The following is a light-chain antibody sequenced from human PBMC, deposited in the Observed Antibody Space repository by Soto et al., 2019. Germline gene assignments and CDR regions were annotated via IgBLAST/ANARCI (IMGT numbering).Light chain of an antibody. CDR2: GAS. V-gene: IGKV3-15*01. Sequence: EIVMTQSPATLSVSPGERATLSCRASHSVSSNLAWYQQKPGQAPRLLIYGASTRATGVPARFSGGGSGTDFTLTISRLEPEDFAVYYCQQYGSSPWTFGQGTKVDIK. J-gene: IGKJ1*01. CDR3: QQYGSSPWT. CDR1: HSVSSN.